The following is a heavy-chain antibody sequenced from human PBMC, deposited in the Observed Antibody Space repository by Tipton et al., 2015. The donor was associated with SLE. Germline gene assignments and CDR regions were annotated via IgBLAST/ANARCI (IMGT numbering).Heavy chain of an antibody. V-gene: IGHV4-34*01. Sequence: TLSLTCAVYGGSFSGYYWSWIRQPPGKGLEWIGEINHSGSTNYNPSLKSRVTISVDTSKNQFSLKLSSVTAADTAVYYCARGGDGDGGYWGQGTLVTVSS. CDR3: ARGGDGDGGY. CDR2: INHSGST. D-gene: IGHD3-10*01. CDR1: GGSFSGYY. J-gene: IGHJ4*02.